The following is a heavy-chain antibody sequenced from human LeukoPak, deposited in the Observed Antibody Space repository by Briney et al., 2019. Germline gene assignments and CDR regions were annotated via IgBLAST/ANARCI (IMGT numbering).Heavy chain of an antibody. J-gene: IGHJ4*02. CDR2: IRNDGGNK. V-gene: IGHV3-30*02. D-gene: IGHD3-22*01. CDR3: AKDPTYYYDSSGPDY. CDR1: GFPFNSYG. Sequence: PGGSLTLPCAASGFPFNSYGMHWVRQAPGKGLEWVAFIRNDGGNKYSADSVKGRFTISRDNSKNTLYLQMNSLRPEDTAVYYCAKDPTYYYDSSGPDYWGQGTLVTVSS.